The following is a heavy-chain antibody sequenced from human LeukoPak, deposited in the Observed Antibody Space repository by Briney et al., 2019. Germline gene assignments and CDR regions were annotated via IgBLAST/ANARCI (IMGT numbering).Heavy chain of an antibody. CDR2: IYYTGST. CDR1: GGSFSNYD. D-gene: IGHD2-15*01. V-gene: IGHV4-59*01. CDR3: ARAQLKQSLERTYSYYLLYYYMDV. Sequence: PSETLSLTCTVSGGSFSNYDWSWFRQPPGKGLEWIGYIYYTGSTNYNPSLKSRATISIDTSKNQFSLKVRSVTAADTAAYYCARAQLKQSLERTYSYYLLYYYMDVWGQGTTVIVSS. J-gene: IGHJ6*03.